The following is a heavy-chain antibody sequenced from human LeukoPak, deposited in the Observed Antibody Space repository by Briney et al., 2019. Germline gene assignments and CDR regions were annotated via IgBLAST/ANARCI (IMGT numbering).Heavy chain of an antibody. CDR2: IRYDGSNK. Sequence: PGGSLRLSCAASGFTFSSYGMHWARQAPGKGLEWVAFIRYDGSNKYYADSVKGRFTISRDNSKNTLYLQMNSLRAEDTAVYYCAKDHPDWFDPWGQGTLVTVSS. J-gene: IGHJ5*02. CDR3: AKDHPDWFDP. CDR1: GFTFSSYG. V-gene: IGHV3-30*02.